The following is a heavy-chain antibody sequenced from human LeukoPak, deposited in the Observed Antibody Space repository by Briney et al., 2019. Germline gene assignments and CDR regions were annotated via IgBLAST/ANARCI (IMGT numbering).Heavy chain of an antibody. V-gene: IGHV3-66*01. D-gene: IGHD2-8*02. J-gene: IGHJ4*02. Sequence: GGSLRLSCAASEYSVCNIYMTCVPHAPGKGRVWVSLIYSGGSTYYADSVKGRFTISRDNSKNTLYLQMNSLKADDTAVYFCTTVTVCTGSSCPGAFDHWGQGTLVTVSS. CDR3: TTVTVCTGSSCPGAFDH. CDR2: IYSGGST. CDR1: EYSVCNIY.